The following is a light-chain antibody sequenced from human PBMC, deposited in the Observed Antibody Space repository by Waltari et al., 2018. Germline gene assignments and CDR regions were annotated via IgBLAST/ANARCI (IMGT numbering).Light chain of an antibody. CDR1: SSDVGGYNY. Sequence: QSALTQPRSVSGSPGQSVAISCTGTSSDVGGYNYVSWYQQYPGTAPKLIIYDVTKRPAGVPVRFAGSKSGNTASLTISGLQAEDEADYYCCSYAGTYTPLFGGGTKLTVL. V-gene: IGLV2-11*01. CDR3: CSYAGTYTPL. CDR2: DVT. J-gene: IGLJ2*01.